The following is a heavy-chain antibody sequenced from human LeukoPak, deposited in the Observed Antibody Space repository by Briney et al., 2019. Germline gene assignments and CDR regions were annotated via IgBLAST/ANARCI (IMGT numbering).Heavy chain of an antibody. Sequence: GESLKISCQGSDYNFANYWLAWVRQMPGRGLEWMGIIYPGDSDTTDSPSFQGQVTISADRSISTAYLQWSSLKASDTAMYYCARELVTMIRGVPERTYYFDYWGQGTLVTVSS. V-gene: IGHV5-51*01. D-gene: IGHD3-10*01. CDR2: IYPGDSDT. J-gene: IGHJ4*02. CDR3: ARELVTMIRGVPERTYYFDY. CDR1: DYNFANYW.